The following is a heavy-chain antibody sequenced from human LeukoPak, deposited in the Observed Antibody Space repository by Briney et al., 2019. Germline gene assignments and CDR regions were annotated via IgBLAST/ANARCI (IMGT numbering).Heavy chain of an antibody. CDR3: AREVLGRYYDSSGSNDAFDI. J-gene: IGHJ3*02. D-gene: IGHD3-22*01. V-gene: IGHV3-48*03. Sequence: GGSLRLSCAASGFTFSSYEMNWVRQAPGKGLEWVSYISSSGSTIYYADSVKGRFTISRDNAKNSLYLQMNSLRAEDTAVYYCAREVLGRYYDSSGSNDAFDIWGQGTMVTVSS. CDR1: GFTFSSYE. CDR2: ISSSGSTI.